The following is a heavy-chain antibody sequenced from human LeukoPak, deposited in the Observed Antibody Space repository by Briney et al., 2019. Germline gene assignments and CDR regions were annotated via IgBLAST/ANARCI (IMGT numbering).Heavy chain of an antibody. CDR1: GITVSTFW. CDR2: INTDGSVT. V-gene: IGHV3-74*01. D-gene: IGHD1-26*01. J-gene: IGHJ4*02. CDR3: VTDRYSDSAFGD. Sequence: GGSLGLSCAASGITVSTFWMHWVRQAPGEGLVWVSRINTDGSVTNYADSVEGRFTISRDNAKNMLYLQMNDLRAEDTAVYHCVTDRYSDSAFGDWGQGTLVTVSS.